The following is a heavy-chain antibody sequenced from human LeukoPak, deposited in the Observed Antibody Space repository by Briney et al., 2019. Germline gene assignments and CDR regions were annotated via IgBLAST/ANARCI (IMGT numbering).Heavy chain of an antibody. J-gene: IGHJ6*02. CDR3: ARLYSSSSSFPYYYYGMDV. V-gene: IGHV3-23*01. CDR2: MSGSGVYT. D-gene: IGHD6-6*01. Sequence: GGSLRLSCAASGFSFRSYAMNWVRQAPGKGLEWVSGMSGSGVYTYYADSVKGRFTISRDNSKNTLHLQMNSLRAEDTAVYYCARLYSSSSSFPYYYYGMDVWGQGTTVTVSS. CDR1: GFSFRSYA.